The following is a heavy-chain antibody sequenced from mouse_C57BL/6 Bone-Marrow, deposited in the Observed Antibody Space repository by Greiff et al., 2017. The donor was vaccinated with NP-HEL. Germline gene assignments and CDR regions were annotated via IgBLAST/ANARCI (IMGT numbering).Heavy chain of an antibody. J-gene: IGHJ1*03. CDR2: IYPGDGDT. CDR1: GYAFSSYW. V-gene: IGHV1-80*01. CDR3: AGGFTTVVATYWYFDV. Sequence: QVQLKQSGAELVKPGASVKISCKASGYAFSSYWMNWVKQRPGKGLEWIGQIYPGDGDTNYNGKFKGKATLTADKSSSTAYMQLSSLTSEDSAVYFCAGGFTTVVATYWYFDVWGTGTTVTVSS. D-gene: IGHD1-1*01.